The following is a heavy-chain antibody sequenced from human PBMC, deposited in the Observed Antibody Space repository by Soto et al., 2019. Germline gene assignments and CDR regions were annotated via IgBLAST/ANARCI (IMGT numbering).Heavy chain of an antibody. Sequence: QVQLVESGGGVVQPGGSLRLSCAASGFIFSDYVMHWVRQAPGKGLEWVAVMWYDGSKEYYVDSVKGRFTISRDHSKNTLFLQMNSLRAEDTAVYYCARGRTDFDYWGHGTLVTVSS. CDR3: ARGRTDFDY. CDR1: GFIFSDYV. V-gene: IGHV3-33*01. J-gene: IGHJ4*01. CDR2: MWYDGSKE.